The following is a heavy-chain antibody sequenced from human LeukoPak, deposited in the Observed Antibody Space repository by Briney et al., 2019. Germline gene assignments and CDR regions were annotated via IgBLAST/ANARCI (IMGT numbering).Heavy chain of an antibody. D-gene: IGHD3-9*01. J-gene: IGHJ4*02. CDR1: GYTFTSYY. V-gene: IGHV1-46*01. Sequence: ASVKVSCKASGYTFTSYYMHWVRQAPGQGLEWMGIINPSGGSTSYAQKFQGRVTMTRDTSTSTVYMELSSLRSEDTAVYYCARDRVTTDILTGNYDYWGQGTLVTVSS. CDR3: ARDRVTTDILTGNYDY. CDR2: INPSGGST.